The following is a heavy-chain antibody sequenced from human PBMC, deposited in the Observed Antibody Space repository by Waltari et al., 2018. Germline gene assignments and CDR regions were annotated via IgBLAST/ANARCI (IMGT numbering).Heavy chain of an antibody. Sequence: QLQLQESGPGLVTPSETLSLTCPFPGGSISARNYYGGWIRQLPGKGLEWIGCIYYSGTTYYNPSPKSRVTISVDTSRTQFSMRLSSVSAADTAVYYCARRTRGSGWRHWGQGTLVTVSS. J-gene: IGHJ4*02. D-gene: IGHD6-19*01. CDR3: ARRTRGSGWRH. V-gene: IGHV4-39*01. CDR2: IYYSGTT. CDR1: GGSISARNYY.